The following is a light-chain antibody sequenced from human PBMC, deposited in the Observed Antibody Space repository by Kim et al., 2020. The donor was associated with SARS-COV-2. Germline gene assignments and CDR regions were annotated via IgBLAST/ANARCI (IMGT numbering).Light chain of an antibody. CDR2: GKN. V-gene: IGLV3-19*01. CDR1: IHRDSY. Sequence: ALAQTVTITCQVDIHRDSYANWYQQKPGQAPVLVIYGKNERPSGIPGRFSGSRSGDTASLTITGTQADDESDYFCCSRDGTNNHLVFGTGTKVTVL. J-gene: IGLJ1*01. CDR3: CSRDGTNNHLV.